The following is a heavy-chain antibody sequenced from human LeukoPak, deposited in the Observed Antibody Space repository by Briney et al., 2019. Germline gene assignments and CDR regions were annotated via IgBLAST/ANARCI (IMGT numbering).Heavy chain of an antibody. CDR1: GGSISSGSYY. CDR2: IYTSGST. V-gene: IGHV4-61*02. Sequence: SETLSLTCTVSGGSISSGSYYWSWIRQPAGKGLEWIGRIYTSGSTNYNPSLKSRVTMSVDTSKNQFSLKLSSVTAADTAVYYCASGGDYYDSSGYQFGYWGQGTLVTVSS. D-gene: IGHD3-22*01. CDR3: ASGGDYYDSSGYQFGY. J-gene: IGHJ4*02.